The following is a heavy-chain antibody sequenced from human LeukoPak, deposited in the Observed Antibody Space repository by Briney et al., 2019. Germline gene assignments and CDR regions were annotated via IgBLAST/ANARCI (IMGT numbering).Heavy chain of an antibody. CDR1: GCSISSTSYY. V-gene: IGHV4-39*01. J-gene: IGHJ3*02. Sequence: SETLSLTCTVSGCSISSTSYYWVWIRQPPGKGLEWIGIIYYGGSTYYNPSLKSRVTISVDTSKNQFSLKLSSVTAADTAMYYCARYDAFDIWGPGTMVTVSS. CDR2: IYYGGST. CDR3: ARYDAFDI.